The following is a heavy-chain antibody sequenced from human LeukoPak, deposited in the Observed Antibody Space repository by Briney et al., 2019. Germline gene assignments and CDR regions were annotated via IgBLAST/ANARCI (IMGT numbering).Heavy chain of an antibody. J-gene: IGHJ4*02. V-gene: IGHV1-69*05. CDR2: IIPIFGTA. D-gene: IGHD6-19*01. CDR1: GGTFSSYA. Sequence: GSSVKVSCKASGGTFSSYAISWVRQAPGQGLEWMGRIIPIFGTANYAQKFQGRVTITTDESTSTAYMELSSLRSEDTAVYYCAREVTVAGTGTGIDYWGQGTLVTVSS. CDR3: AREVTVAGTGTGIDY.